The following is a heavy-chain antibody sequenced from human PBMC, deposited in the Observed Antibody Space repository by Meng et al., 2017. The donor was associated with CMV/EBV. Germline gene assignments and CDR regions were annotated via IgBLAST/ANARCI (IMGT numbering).Heavy chain of an antibody. D-gene: IGHD3-3*01. Sequence: ASVKVSCKASGYTFTSYGISWVRQAPGQGLEWMGWISAYNGNTNYAQKLQGRVIMTTDTSTSTAYMGLRSLRSDDTAVYYCARDSFVLRFLEWFDPDWFDPWGQGTLVTVSS. V-gene: IGHV1-18*01. CDR2: ISAYNGNT. J-gene: IGHJ5*02. CDR1: GYTFTSYG. CDR3: ARDSFVLRFLEWFDPDWFDP.